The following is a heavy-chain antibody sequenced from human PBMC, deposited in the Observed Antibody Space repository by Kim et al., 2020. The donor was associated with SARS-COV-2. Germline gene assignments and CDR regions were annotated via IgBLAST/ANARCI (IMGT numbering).Heavy chain of an antibody. J-gene: IGHJ6*02. D-gene: IGHD6-19*01. V-gene: IGHV3-23*01. CDR3: AKTPRYTSGWTF. Sequence: YYASSLKGRFTITRDNSKKALYLQMNSLRAEDTAIYYCAKTPRYTSGWTFWGQGTTVTVSS.